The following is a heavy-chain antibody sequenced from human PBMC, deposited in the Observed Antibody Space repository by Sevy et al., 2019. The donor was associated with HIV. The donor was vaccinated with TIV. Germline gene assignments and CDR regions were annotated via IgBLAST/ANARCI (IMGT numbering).Heavy chain of an antibody. J-gene: IGHJ3*02. CDR2: IIPIFGTA. CDR1: GGTFSSYA. V-gene: IGHV1-69*13. D-gene: IGHD3-22*01. CDR3: ARDRGDSSGLWAFDI. Sequence: ASVKVSCKASGGTFSSYAISWVRQAPGQGLEWMGGIIPIFGTANYAQKFQGRVTITADESTSTAYMELSSLGSEDTAGYYCARDRGDSSGLWAFDIWGQGTMVTVSS.